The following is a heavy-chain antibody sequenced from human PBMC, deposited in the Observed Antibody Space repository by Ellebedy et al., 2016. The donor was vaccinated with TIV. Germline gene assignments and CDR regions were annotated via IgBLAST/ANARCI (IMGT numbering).Heavy chain of an antibody. V-gene: IGHV3-30*18. CDR1: GFTFGNYA. J-gene: IGHJ4*01. D-gene: IGHD3-10*01. Sequence: GESLKISCAASGFTFGNYAMHWVRQTPGKGLEWVAVISYAGKSKYYSDSVRGRFTLSRENSNDALYLQMDSLRTEDTAVYYCAKVQYYGTGSHLPANWGHGTLVTVSS. CDR2: ISYAGKSK. CDR3: AKVQYYGTGSHLPAN.